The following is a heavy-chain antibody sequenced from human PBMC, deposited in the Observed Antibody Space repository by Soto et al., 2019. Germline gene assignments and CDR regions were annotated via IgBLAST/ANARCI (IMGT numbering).Heavy chain of an antibody. V-gene: IGHV2-5*02. CDR2: IYWDDDK. Sequence: QITLKESGPTLVKPTQTLTLTCTFSGFSLSSTRMAVGWISQPPGKALEWLALIYWDDDKRYSPFLKSRLTITKDTSKNQVVLTTSNMDPVDTARYYCAHIVVAGLGYYFDYWGQGTLVTVSS. CDR3: AHIVVAGLGYYFDY. D-gene: IGHD6-19*01. J-gene: IGHJ4*02. CDR1: GFSLSSTRMA.